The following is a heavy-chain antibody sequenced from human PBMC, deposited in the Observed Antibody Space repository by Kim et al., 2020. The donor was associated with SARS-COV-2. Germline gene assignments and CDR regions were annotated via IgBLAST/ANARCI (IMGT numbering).Heavy chain of an antibody. CDR3: ARGDTIFGVVISFGAFDI. CDR1: GGSISSYY. V-gene: IGHV4-59*13. Sequence: SETLSLTCTVSGGSISSYYWSWIRQPPGKGLEWIGYIYYSGSTNYNPSLKSRVTISVDTSKNQFSLKLSSVTAADTAVYYCARGDTIFGVVISFGAFDIWGQGKMVTVSS. D-gene: IGHD3-3*01. CDR2: IYYSGST. J-gene: IGHJ3*02.